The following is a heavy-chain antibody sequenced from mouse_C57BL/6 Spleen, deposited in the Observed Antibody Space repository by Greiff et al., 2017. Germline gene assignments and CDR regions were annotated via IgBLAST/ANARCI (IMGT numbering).Heavy chain of an antibody. D-gene: IGHD1-1*01. Sequence: VQLQQSGPELVKPGASVKIPCKASGYTFTDYNMDWVKQSHGKSLEWIGDINPNNGGTNYNQKFKGKATFTVDNPSSTAYMALHSLTSDHTAVYYCAKGDSYATSYGFFDYWGQGTTLTVSS. CDR3: AKGDSYATSYGFFDY. CDR1: GYTFTDYN. J-gene: IGHJ2*01. CDR2: INPNNGGT. V-gene: IGHV1-18*01.